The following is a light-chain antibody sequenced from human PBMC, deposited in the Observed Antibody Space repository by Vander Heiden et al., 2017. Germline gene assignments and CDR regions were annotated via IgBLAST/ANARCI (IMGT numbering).Light chain of an antibody. CDR3: TSHTSSRTYI. V-gene: IGLV2-14*01. CDR2: GVS. Sequence: QPALTQPASVSRSPGQSITISCSGTSSDVGGYNQVSWYQHHPGKTPQLIIYGVSNRPSGVSNRFSGSKSGNAASLTISGLQAEDEADYYCTSHTSSRTYIFGTGTKVTVL. CDR1: SSDVGGYNQ. J-gene: IGLJ1*01.